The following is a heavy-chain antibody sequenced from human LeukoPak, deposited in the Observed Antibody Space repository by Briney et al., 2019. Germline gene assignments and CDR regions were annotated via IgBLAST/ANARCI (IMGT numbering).Heavy chain of an antibody. J-gene: IGHJ4*02. Sequence: ASVKVSCKASGYTFTGYYMHWVRQAPGQGLEWMGWINPNSGGTNYAQKFQGRVTMTRDTSISTAYMELSRLRSDDTAVYYCARGSLAEGATRGPSDYWGQGTLVTVSS. CDR3: ARGSLAEGATRGPSDY. V-gene: IGHV1-2*02. CDR2: INPNSGGT. CDR1: GYTFTGYY. D-gene: IGHD1-26*01.